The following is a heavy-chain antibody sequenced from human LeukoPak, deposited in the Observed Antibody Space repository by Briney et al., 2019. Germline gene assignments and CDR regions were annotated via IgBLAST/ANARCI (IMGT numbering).Heavy chain of an antibody. Sequence: PGGSLRLSCAASGFSNYAMSWVRQAPGKGLEWVSGIGSNGVSTYYADSVKGRFTISRDNSKKALYLQMNSLRAEDTAVYYCAKECYEGSGYCFDCWGQGTLVTVSS. CDR1: GFSNYA. CDR3: AKECYEGSGYCFDC. V-gene: IGHV3-23*01. CDR2: IGSNGVST. D-gene: IGHD3-22*01. J-gene: IGHJ4*02.